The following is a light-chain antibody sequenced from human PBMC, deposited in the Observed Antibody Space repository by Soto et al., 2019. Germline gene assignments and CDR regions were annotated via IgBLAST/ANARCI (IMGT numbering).Light chain of an antibody. J-gene: IGKJ2*01. CDR2: DAS. CDR3: HQYNNWPPKYT. Sequence: EIVMTQSPATLSVSPGERATLSCRASQSVSTNLAWYQQKPGQAPRLLMYDASTRATGIPARFSGSGSGTEITLTISSLQSEAFAVYYCHQYNNWPPKYTFGQGTKLEIK. V-gene: IGKV3-15*01. CDR1: QSVSTN.